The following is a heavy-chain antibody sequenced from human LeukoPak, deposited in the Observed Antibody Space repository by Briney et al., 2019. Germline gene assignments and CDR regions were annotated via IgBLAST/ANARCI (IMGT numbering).Heavy chain of an antibody. Sequence: PSETLSLTCTVSGGSISTSSHYWGWIRQPPGKGLEWIGTIYYSGSTYYSPSLKSRLTISVDTSKNQFSLKLSSVTAADTAVYYCAKFSPDYYDSRKYFDYWGQGTLVTVSS. CDR1: GGSISTSSHY. J-gene: IGHJ4*02. V-gene: IGHV4-39*01. D-gene: IGHD3-22*01. CDR2: IYYSGST. CDR3: AKFSPDYYDSRKYFDY.